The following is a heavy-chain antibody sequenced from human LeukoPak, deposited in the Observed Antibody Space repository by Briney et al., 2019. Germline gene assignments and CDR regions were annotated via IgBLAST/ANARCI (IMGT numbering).Heavy chain of an antibody. V-gene: IGHV3-30*02. J-gene: IGHJ6*03. CDR2: IRYDGSIE. CDR1: GFTFSGYG. Sequence: GGSLRLSCAASGFTFSGYGMHWVRQAPGKGLEWVAFIRYDGSIEYYADSVKGRFTISRDNTKNTLYLQINSLRAEDTAVYYCAKDYGSGSYYNVGYMDVWGKGTTVTVSS. CDR3: AKDYGSGSYYNVGYMDV. D-gene: IGHD3-10*01.